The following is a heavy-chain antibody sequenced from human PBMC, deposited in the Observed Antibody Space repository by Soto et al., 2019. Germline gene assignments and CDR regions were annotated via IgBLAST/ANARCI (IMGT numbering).Heavy chain of an antibody. D-gene: IGHD3-3*01. V-gene: IGHV5-51*01. CDR2: IYPGDSDT. J-gene: IGHJ6*02. Sequence: PRASLKISCKGSGCRVTSYWIVWVRQMHGKGLEWMGIIYPGDSDTRYSPSFQGQVTISADKSISTAYLQWSSLKASDTAMYYCARRFDFWSGSGSYYYGLDVWGQGTTVTVS. CDR3: ARRFDFWSGSGSYYYGLDV. CDR1: GCRVTSYW.